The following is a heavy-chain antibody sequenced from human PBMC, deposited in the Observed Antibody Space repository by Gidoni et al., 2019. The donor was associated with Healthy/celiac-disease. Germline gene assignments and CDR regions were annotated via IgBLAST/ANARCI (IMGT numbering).Heavy chain of an antibody. V-gene: IGHV4-39*01. CDR1: GCSISSSSYY. Sequence: QLQLQESGPGLVKPSETLSLTCTVSGCSISSSSYYWGWIRQPPGKGLEWIGSIYYSGSTYYNPSLKSRVTISVDTSKNQFSLKLSSVTAADTAVYYCAAMYLRDWFDPWGQGTLVTVSS. D-gene: IGHD2-2*01. CDR2: IYYSGST. J-gene: IGHJ5*02. CDR3: AAMYLRDWFDP.